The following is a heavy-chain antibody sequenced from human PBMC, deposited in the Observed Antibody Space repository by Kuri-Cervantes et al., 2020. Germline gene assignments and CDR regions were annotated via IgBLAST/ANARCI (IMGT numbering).Heavy chain of an antibody. CDR2: TRNKANSYTT. CDR1: GFTFSDHY. CDR3: ARVAVGIQLWNYYYYGMDV. V-gene: IGHV3-72*01. J-gene: IGHJ6*02. Sequence: GESLKISCAASGFTFSDHYMDWVRQAPGKGLEWVGRTRNKANSYTTEYAASVKGRFTISRDDSKNSLYLQMSSLRAEDTAVYYCARVAVGIQLWNYYYYGMDVWGQGTTVTVSS. D-gene: IGHD5-18*01.